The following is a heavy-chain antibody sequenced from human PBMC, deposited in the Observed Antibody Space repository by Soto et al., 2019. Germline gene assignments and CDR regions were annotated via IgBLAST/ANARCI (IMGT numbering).Heavy chain of an antibody. J-gene: IGHJ4*02. Sequence: QLQLQESGSGLVKPSQTLSLTCAVSGGSISSGGYSWSWIRQPPGKGLEWIGYIYHSGSTNYNLSLKSRVTISIDRSKNQFSLKLSSVTAADTAVYYCAAGGGLPRYYWGQGTLVTVSS. CDR2: IYHSGST. CDR3: AAGGGLPRYY. D-gene: IGHD5-12*01. CDR1: GGSISSGGYS. V-gene: IGHV4-30-2*01.